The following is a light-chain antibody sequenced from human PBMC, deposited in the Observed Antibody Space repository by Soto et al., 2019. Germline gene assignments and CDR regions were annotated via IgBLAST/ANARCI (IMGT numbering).Light chain of an antibody. V-gene: IGKV3-15*01. CDR3: QQYNNWPPLFT. J-gene: IGKJ3*01. CDR2: GAS. CDR1: QSVSSN. Sequence: MVVTQSPATLSVSPGERATLSCRASQSVSSNLAWYQQKPGQAPRLLIYGASTRATGIPARFSGSGSGTEFTLTISSLQSEDFAVYYCQQYNNWPPLFTFGPGTKVYIK.